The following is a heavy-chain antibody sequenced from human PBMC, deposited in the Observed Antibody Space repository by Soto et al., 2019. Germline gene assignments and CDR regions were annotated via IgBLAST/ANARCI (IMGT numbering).Heavy chain of an antibody. V-gene: IGHV3-21*01. CDR2: ISSTSSYT. J-gene: IGHJ4*02. CDR3: ARDLALAGNY. D-gene: IGHD6-19*01. CDR1: VFPFSSYA. Sequence: PTGSLRLSCSASVFPFSSYAMDGVRQTQEKGLEWVSSISSTSSYTHYSDSVKGRFTISRDNANNSLFLQMNSLRAEDTATYYCARDLALAGNYWGQGVLVTVSA.